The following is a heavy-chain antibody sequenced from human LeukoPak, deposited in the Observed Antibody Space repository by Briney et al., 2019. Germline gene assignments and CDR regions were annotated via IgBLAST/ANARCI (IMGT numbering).Heavy chain of an antibody. CDR3: ARGHSPGGDY. J-gene: IGHJ4*02. D-gene: IGHD3-16*01. CDR1: GGSISSGGYS. Sequence: PSETLSLTCAVSGGSISSGGYSWSWIRQPPGKGLEWIGYIYHSGSTYYNPSLKSRVTISVDRSKNQFSPKLSSVTAADTAVYYCARGHSPGGDYWGQGTLVTVSS. V-gene: IGHV4-30-2*01. CDR2: IYHSGST.